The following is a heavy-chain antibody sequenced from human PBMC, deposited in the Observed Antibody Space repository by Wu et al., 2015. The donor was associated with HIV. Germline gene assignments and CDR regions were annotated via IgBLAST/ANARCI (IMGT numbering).Heavy chain of an antibody. J-gene: IGHJ4*02. D-gene: IGHD3-9*01. CDR3: ARVDWGYDILTGTKMDDY. CDR1: GYTFTSYG. Sequence: QVQLVQSGAEVKKPGASVKVSCKASGYTFTSYGISWVRQAPGQGLEWMGWISAYNGNTNYAQKLQGRVTMTTDTSTSTAYMELRSLRSDDTAVYYCARVDWGYDILTGTKMDDYWGQGTLVTVSS. CDR2: ISAYNGNT. V-gene: IGHV1-18*01.